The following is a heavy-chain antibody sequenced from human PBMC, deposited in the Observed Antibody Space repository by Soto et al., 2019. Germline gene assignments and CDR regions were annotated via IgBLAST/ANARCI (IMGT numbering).Heavy chain of an antibody. J-gene: IGHJ3*02. CDR3: ARDVVVVAATGANDAFDI. CDR2: IYSGGST. D-gene: IGHD2-15*01. Sequence: GSLRLSCAASGFTVSSNYMSWVRQAPGKGLEWVSVIYSGGSTYYADSVKGRFTISRDNSKNTLYLQMNSLRAEDTAVYYCARDVVVVAATGANDAFDIWGQGTMVTVSS. V-gene: IGHV3-66*01. CDR1: GFTVSSNY.